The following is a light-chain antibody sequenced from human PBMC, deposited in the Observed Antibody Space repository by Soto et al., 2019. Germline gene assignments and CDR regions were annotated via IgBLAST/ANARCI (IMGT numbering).Light chain of an antibody. V-gene: IGKV4-1*01. CDR1: QSVLYSSNNKNY. CDR2: WAS. CDR3: QQYYSIPYT. J-gene: IGKJ2*01. Sequence: DIVMTQSPDSLAVSLGERATINCKSSQSVLYSSNNKNYLSWYQQTPGQPPKLLIYWASTRESGVPDRFSGSGSGTDFSLTISSLQAEDVAVYYCQQYYSIPYTFGQGNKLEIK.